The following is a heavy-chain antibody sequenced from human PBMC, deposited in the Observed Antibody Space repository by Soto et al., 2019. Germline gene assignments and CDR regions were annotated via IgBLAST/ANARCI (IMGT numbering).Heavy chain of an antibody. CDR1: GGSISSHY. J-gene: IGHJ5*02. V-gene: IGHV4-59*11. CDR3: AATVTLNWFDP. D-gene: IGHD4-17*01. Sequence: ASETLPLTCTVSGGSISSHYWIWIRQPQGKGLEWIGYIYYSGSTNYNPSLKSRVTISVDTSKNQFSLKLSSVTAADTAVYYCAATVTLNWFDPWGQGTLVTVSS. CDR2: IYYSGST.